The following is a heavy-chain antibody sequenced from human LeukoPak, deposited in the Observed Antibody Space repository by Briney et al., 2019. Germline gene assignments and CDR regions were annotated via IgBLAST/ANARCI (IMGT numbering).Heavy chain of an antibody. J-gene: IGHJ4*02. V-gene: IGHV1-46*01. CDR2: INPSGGST. CDR1: GYTFTSYY. CDR3: ARGGYDFWSGNFDY. D-gene: IGHD3-3*01. Sequence: ASVKVSCKASGYTFTSYYMHWVRQAPGQGLEWVGIINPSGGSTSYAQKFQGRVTMTRDTSTSTAYMELRSLRSDDTAVYYCARGGYDFWSGNFDYWGQGTLVTVSS.